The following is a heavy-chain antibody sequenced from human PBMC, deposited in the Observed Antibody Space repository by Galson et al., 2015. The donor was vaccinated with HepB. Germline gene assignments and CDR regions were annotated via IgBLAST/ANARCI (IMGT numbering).Heavy chain of an antibody. D-gene: IGHD3-10*01. CDR1: GDSVSGNSVG. V-gene: IGHV6-1*01. Sequence: AISGDSVSGNSVGWNWIRQSPSRGLEWLGRTYYRSKWSTDYAVSVKSRITINPDTSKNQFSLQLNSVTAADTAVYYCARAGILWVGEFSWGQGALVIVSS. CDR2: TYYRSKWST. J-gene: IGHJ4*02. CDR3: ARAGILWVGEFS.